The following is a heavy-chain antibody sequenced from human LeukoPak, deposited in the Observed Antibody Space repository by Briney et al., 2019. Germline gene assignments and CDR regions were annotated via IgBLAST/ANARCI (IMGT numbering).Heavy chain of an antibody. CDR3: AREPWVPPYYYFGMDV. V-gene: IGHV3-33*08. Sequence: SGGSLRLSCAASGFTLSSYAMHWVRQAPGKGLEWVAVIWYDGSNKFYVDSVKGRFTISRDNSQNTLYLQMNSLRAEDTAVYYCAREPWVPPYYYFGMDVWGQGTTVTVSS. J-gene: IGHJ6*02. D-gene: IGHD3-16*01. CDR2: IWYDGSNK. CDR1: GFTLSSYA.